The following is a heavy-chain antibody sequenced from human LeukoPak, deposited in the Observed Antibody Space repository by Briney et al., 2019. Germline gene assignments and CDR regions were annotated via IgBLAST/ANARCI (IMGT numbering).Heavy chain of an antibody. CDR2: TYYRSKWHN. V-gene: IGHV6-1*01. J-gene: IGHJ4*02. Sequence: SPTLSLTCAISGDSVSSKNAAWNWSRQSPSRGLEWLGRTYYRSKWHNDYAVSVRGRITINPDTSKNQFSLQLNSVTPEDTAVYYCARYSVLGVPDYRGQGNLVTVSS. CDR1: GDSVSSKNAA. CDR3: ARYSVLGVPDY. D-gene: IGHD2-21*01.